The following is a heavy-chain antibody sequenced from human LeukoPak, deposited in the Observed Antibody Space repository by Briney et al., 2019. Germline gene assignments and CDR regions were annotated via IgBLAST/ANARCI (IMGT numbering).Heavy chain of an antibody. CDR2: IKHSGKT. Sequence: SETLSLTCTVSSYSISSDYYWGWIRQPPGKGLEWIASIKHSGKTYYNPSLKSRVTISVDTSKNQFSLKLTSVTTADTAVYYCGRDRPTGYYDYWGQGILVTVSS. D-gene: IGHD3-9*01. J-gene: IGHJ4*02. CDR3: GRDRPTGYYDY. CDR1: SYSISSDYY. V-gene: IGHV4-38-2*02.